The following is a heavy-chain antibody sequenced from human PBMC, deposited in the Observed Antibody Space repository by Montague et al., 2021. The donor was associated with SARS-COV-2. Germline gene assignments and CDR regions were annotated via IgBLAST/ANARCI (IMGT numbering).Heavy chain of an antibody. CDR2: IYYSGST. CDR1: GGSISSYY. J-gene: IGHJ3*02. CDR3: ARQRRYQLPITTFGVVMADAFDI. D-gene: IGHD3-3*01. Sequence: SETLSLTCTVSGGSISSYYWSWIRQPPGKGLEWIEYIYYSGSTNYNPSLKSRVTISVDTSKNQFSLKLSSVTAADTAVYYCARQRRYQLPITTFGVVMADAFDIWGQGTMVTVSS. V-gene: IGHV4-59*08.